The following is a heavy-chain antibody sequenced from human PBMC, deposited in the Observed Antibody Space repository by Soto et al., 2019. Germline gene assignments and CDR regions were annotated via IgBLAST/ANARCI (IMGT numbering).Heavy chain of an antibody. Sequence: QVQLQESGPGLVKPSQTLSLTCNVSGESISSGGYYWSWIRHHPGKGLEWIGYIYDTESAYYNPSLKRRVTISMDTSKHQFAMRLSSVTAADTAVYYCARASSSSSAADYWGQGILGTVSS. J-gene: IGHJ4*02. D-gene: IGHD6-6*01. V-gene: IGHV4-31*03. CDR2: IYDTESA. CDR3: ARASSSSSAADY. CDR1: GESISSGGYY.